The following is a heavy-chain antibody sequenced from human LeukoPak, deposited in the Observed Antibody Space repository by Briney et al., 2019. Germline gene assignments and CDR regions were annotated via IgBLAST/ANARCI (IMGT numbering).Heavy chain of an antibody. CDR3: AKEVWGPYENIHYYYYMDV. Sequence: GGSLRLSCAASGFTFSSYAMSWVRQAPGKGLEWVSAISGSGGSTYYADSVKGRFTISRDNSKNTLYLEMNSLRAEDTAVYYCAKEVWGPYENIHYYYYMDVWGKGTTVTVSS. J-gene: IGHJ6*03. V-gene: IGHV3-23*01. CDR1: GFTFSSYA. D-gene: IGHD3-16*01. CDR2: ISGSGGST.